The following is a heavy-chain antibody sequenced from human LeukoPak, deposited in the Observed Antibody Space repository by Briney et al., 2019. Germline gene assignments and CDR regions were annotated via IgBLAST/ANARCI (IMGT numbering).Heavy chain of an antibody. V-gene: IGHV3-15*01. J-gene: IGHJ3*02. CDR2: IKSKTDGGTT. Sequence: GGSLRLSCAASGFTFSNAWMSWVRQAPGKGLEWVGRIKSKTDGGTTDYAAPVKGRFTISRDDSKNTLYLQMNSLETEDTAVYYCTTDRGPEAFDIWGQGTMVTVSS. D-gene: IGHD3-10*01. CDR3: TTDRGPEAFDI. CDR1: GFTFSNAW.